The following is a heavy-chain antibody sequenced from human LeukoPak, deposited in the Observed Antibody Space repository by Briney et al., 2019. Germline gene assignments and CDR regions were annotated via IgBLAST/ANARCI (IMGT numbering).Heavy chain of an antibody. CDR1: GGTFSSYT. J-gene: IGHJ4*02. V-gene: IGHV1-69*02. CDR2: IIPILGIA. Sequence: SVKVSCKASGGTFSSYTIGWVRQAPGQGLEWMGWIIPILGIANYAQKFQGRVTITADKSTSTAYMELSSLRSEDTAVYYCATSSPSDYWGQGTLVTVSS. D-gene: IGHD6-6*01. CDR3: ATSSPSDY.